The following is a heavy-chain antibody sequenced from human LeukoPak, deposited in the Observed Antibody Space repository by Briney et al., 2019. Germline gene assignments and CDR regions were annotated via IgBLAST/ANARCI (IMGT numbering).Heavy chain of an antibody. CDR1: GGTFSSYA. J-gene: IGHJ4*02. Sequence: SVKVSCKASGGTFSSYAISWVRQAPGQGLEWMGGIIPIFGTANYAQKFQGRVTITADESTSTAYMELSSLRSEDTAVYYCARRLLEYSSSSFDYWGQGTLVTVSS. V-gene: IGHV1-69*13. D-gene: IGHD6-6*01. CDR2: IIPIFGTA. CDR3: ARRLLEYSSSSFDY.